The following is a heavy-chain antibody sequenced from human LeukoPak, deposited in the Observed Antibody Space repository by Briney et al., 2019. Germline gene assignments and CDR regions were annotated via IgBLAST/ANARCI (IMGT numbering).Heavy chain of an antibody. CDR3: ARESYYSSDY. J-gene: IGHJ4*02. Sequence: GGSLRLSCAHPGFTFRGNWMRSVCQGPGKGLGWVANIKHDGRDKYSVASVKGRFTISRDNAKNSLYLQMDSLRAEDTPVYYCARESYYSSDYWGQGTLVTVSS. CDR1: GFTFRGNW. CDR2: IKHDGRDK. V-gene: IGHV3-7*05. D-gene: IGHD2/OR15-2a*01.